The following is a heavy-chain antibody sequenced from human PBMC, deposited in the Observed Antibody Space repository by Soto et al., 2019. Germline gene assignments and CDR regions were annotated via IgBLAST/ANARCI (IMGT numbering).Heavy chain of an antibody. J-gene: IGHJ3*02. Sequence: SETLSLTCTVSGGSISSGGYYWSWIRQHPGKGLEWIGYIYYSGSTYYNPSLKSRVTISVDTSKNQFSLKLSSVTAADTAVYYCARGRYNGSSWYNDAFDIWGQGTMVTVSS. CDR3: ARGRYNGSSWYNDAFDI. D-gene: IGHD6-13*01. CDR1: GGSISSGGYY. CDR2: IYYSGST. V-gene: IGHV4-31*03.